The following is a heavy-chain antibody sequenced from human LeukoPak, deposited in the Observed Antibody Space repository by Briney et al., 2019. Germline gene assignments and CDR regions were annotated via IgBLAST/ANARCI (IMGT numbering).Heavy chain of an antibody. CDR1: GGSISSSSYY. CDR2: IYYSGST. J-gene: IGHJ4*02. CDR3: ASGGYSYGFDY. Sequence: PSETLSLTCTVSGGSISSSSYYWGWIRQPPGRGLEWTGSIYYSGSTYYNPSLKSRVTISVDTSKNQFSLKLSSVTAADTAIYYCASGGYSYGFDYWGQGTLVTVSS. V-gene: IGHV4-39*01. D-gene: IGHD5-18*01.